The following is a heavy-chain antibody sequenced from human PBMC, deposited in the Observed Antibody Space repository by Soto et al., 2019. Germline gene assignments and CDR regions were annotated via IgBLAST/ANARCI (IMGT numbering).Heavy chain of an antibody. Sequence: AAVKVSCKASGGTFSSYAISWVRQAPGQGLEWMGGIIPIFGTANYAQKFQGRVTITADESTSTAYMELSSLRSEDTAVYYCARDNPTYYYDSRGMDDAFDIRGQGTMVTVSS. V-gene: IGHV1-69*13. CDR2: IIPIFGTA. CDR3: ARDNPTYYYDSRGMDDAFDI. J-gene: IGHJ3*02. D-gene: IGHD3-22*01. CDR1: GGTFSSYA.